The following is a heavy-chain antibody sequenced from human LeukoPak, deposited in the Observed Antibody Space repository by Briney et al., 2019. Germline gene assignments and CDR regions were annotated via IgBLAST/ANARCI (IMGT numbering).Heavy chain of an antibody. CDR3: ASRGGRYCSGGSCQKTDY. Sequence: SETLSLTCAVYGGSFSGYYWSWIRQPPGKGLEWIGKINHSGSTNYNPSLKSRVTISVDTSKNQFSLKLSSVTAADTAVYYCASRGGRYCSGGSCQKTDYWGQGTLVTVSS. D-gene: IGHD2-15*01. V-gene: IGHV4-34*01. CDR2: INHSGST. CDR1: GGSFSGYY. J-gene: IGHJ4*02.